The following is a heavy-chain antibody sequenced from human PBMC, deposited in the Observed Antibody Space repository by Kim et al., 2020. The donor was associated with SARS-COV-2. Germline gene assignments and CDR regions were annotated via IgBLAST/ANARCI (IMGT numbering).Heavy chain of an antibody. J-gene: IGHJ4*02. Sequence: IYYASSATGRFTISTVNDKNSLYLQMSGLRTEDTAVYYCAKGPNYSPFDYWGQGTLVTVSS. D-gene: IGHD4-4*01. V-gene: IGHV3-48*03. CDR3: AKGPNYSPFDY. CDR2: I.